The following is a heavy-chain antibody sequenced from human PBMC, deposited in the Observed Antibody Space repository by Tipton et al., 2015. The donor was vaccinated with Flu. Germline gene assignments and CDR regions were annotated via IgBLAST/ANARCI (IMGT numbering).Heavy chain of an antibody. CDR1: GYSFTTYW. D-gene: IGHD3-22*01. CDR2: MYPGDSEI. CDR3: ARHNSGYYADY. Sequence: QLVQSGAEVKKPGESLKISCKGFGYSFTTYWIGWVRQMPGRGLEWMGIMYPGDSEIRYSPSFEGQVTISADKSINTAYRQWSSVKASDTAMYYCARHNSGYYADYWGQGTLVTVSS. V-gene: IGHV5-51*01. J-gene: IGHJ4*02.